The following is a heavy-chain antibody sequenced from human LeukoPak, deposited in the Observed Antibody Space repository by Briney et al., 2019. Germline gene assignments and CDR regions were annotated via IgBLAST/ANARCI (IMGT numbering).Heavy chain of an antibody. D-gene: IGHD5-12*01. CDR2: ISSSSSYI. V-gene: IGHV3-21*01. J-gene: IGHJ4*02. Sequence: PGGSLRLSCAASGFTFSSYSMNWVRQAPGRGLKWVSSISSSSSYIYYAASVKGRFTISRDNPKNSLYLQMNILRAEDTAVYYCARLESMATVDYWGQGTLVTVSS. CDR3: ARLESMATVDY. CDR1: GFTFSSYS.